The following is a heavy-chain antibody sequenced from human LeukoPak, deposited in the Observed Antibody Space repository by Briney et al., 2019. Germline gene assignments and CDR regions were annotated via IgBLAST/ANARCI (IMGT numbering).Heavy chain of an antibody. CDR3: ARHADTSSWYPFDY. J-gene: IGHJ4*02. Sequence: GESLKISCQGSGYSFTNYWIGWVRQMPGKGLEWMGIIYPGYSDTTYSPSFQGQVSISADKSISTAYLQWRSLKASDTAMYYCARHADTSSWYPFDYWGQGTLVTVSS. V-gene: IGHV5-51*01. CDR2: IYPGYSDT. CDR1: GYSFTNYW. D-gene: IGHD6-13*01.